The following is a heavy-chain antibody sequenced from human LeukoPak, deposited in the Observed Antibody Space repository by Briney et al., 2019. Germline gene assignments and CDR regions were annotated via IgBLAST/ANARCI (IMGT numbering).Heavy chain of an antibody. Sequence: GGSLRLSCAASGFTFSSYAMHWVRQAPGKGLEWVAVISYDGSNKYYADSVKGRLTISRDNSKNTLYLQMNSLRAEDTAVYYCARDYPIAAADNTGDYWGQGTLVTVSS. CDR2: ISYDGSNK. D-gene: IGHD6-13*01. J-gene: IGHJ4*02. CDR3: ARDYPIAAADNTGDY. CDR1: GFTFSSYA. V-gene: IGHV3-30-3*01.